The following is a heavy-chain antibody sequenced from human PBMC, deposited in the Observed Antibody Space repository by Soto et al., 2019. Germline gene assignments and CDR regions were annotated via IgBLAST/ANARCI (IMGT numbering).Heavy chain of an antibody. CDR1: GFSFTSYA. V-gene: IGHV3-23*01. Sequence: EVHLLESGGGLVQPGGSLRLSCAASGFSFTSYAMMWVRQAPAKGLEWVSVISSSGGSSYFASSVKGRFTISRDNSKNMLYLEMNSLRAEDTAIYFCAKGSIEYSASIDYWGQGTLVIVSS. CDR2: ISSSGGSS. CDR3: AKGSIEYSASIDY. J-gene: IGHJ4*02. D-gene: IGHD5-12*01.